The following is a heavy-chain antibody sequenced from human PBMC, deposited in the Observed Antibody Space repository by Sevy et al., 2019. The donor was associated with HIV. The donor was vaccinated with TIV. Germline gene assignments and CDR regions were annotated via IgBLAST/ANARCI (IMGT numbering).Heavy chain of an antibody. V-gene: IGHV3-13*01. Sequence: GGSLRLSCAASGFTFSSYDMHWVRQATGKGLEWVSAIGTAGDTYYPGSVKGRFTISRENAKNSLYLQMNSLRAGDTAVYYCARASNVGSDYYYYMDVWGKGTTVTVSS. CDR3: ARASNVGSDYYYYMDV. J-gene: IGHJ6*03. D-gene: IGHD1-26*01. CDR2: IGTAGDT. CDR1: GFTFSSYD.